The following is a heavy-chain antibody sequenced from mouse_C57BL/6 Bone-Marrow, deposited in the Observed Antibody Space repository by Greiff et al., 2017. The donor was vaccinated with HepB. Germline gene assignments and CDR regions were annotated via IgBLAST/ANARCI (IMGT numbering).Heavy chain of an antibody. CDR3: ARRAITTVVAYYFDY. CDR2: IYPGDGDT. V-gene: IGHV1-80*01. CDR1: GYAFSSYW. Sequence: VKLMESGAELVKPGASVKISCKASGYAFSSYWMNWVKQRPGKGLEWIGQIYPGDGDTNYNGKFKGKATLTADKSSSTAYMQLSSLTSEDSAVYFCARRAITTVVAYYFDYWGQGTTLTVSS. J-gene: IGHJ2*01. D-gene: IGHD1-1*01.